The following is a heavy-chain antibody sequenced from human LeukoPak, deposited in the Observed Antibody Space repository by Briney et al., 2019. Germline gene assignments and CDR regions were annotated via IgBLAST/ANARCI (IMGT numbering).Heavy chain of an antibody. Sequence: PGGSLRLSCAASGFTFSSYAMSWVRQARGKGLEWVSAISGSGGSTYYADSVKGRFTISRDNSKNTLYLQMNSLRAEDTAVYYCAKDQGWGGWDHDAFDIWGQGTMVTVSS. CDR2: ISGSGGST. CDR1: GFTFSSYA. V-gene: IGHV3-23*01. J-gene: IGHJ3*02. D-gene: IGHD6-19*01. CDR3: AKDQGWGGWDHDAFDI.